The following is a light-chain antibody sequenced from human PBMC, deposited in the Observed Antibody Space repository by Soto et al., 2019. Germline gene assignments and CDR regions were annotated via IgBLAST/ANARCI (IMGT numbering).Light chain of an antibody. V-gene: IGKV4-1*01. Sequence: DIVMTQSPDSLAVSLGERATINCKSSQSVLYSSNNKNYLAWYQQKPGQPPKLLIYWASTRESGVPDRFSGSGSGTEFTLTISSLQSEDFALYYCQQYNNWLWTFGQGTKVDIK. CDR3: QQYNNWLWT. CDR2: WAS. J-gene: IGKJ1*01. CDR1: QSVLYSSNNKNY.